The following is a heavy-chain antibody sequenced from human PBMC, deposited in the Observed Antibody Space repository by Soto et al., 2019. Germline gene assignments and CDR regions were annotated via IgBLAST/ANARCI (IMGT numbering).Heavy chain of an antibody. Sequence: ASVKVSCKASGYTFTSYGISWVRQAPGQGLEWMGWINAYNGNTNYAQKLQGRVTMTTETSTSTAYMELRSLRSDDTAVYYCARAEVVFGVAKHLDYWGQGTLVTVSS. CDR1: GYTFTSYG. V-gene: IGHV1-18*01. D-gene: IGHD3-3*01. J-gene: IGHJ4*02. CDR3: ARAEVVFGVAKHLDY. CDR2: INAYNGNT.